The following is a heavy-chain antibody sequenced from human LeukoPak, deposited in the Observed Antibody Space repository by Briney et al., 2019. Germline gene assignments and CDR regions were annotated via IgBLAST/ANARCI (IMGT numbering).Heavy chain of an antibody. Sequence: PEASVKVSCKASGYTFTGYYMHWVRQASGQGLEWMGWINPNSGGTNYAQKFQGRVTMTRDTSISTAYMELSRLRSDDTAVYYCARVRGSPDDAFDIWGQGTMVTVSS. CDR3: ARVRGSPDDAFDI. D-gene: IGHD1-26*01. CDR2: INPNSGGT. J-gene: IGHJ3*02. V-gene: IGHV1-2*02. CDR1: GYTFTGYY.